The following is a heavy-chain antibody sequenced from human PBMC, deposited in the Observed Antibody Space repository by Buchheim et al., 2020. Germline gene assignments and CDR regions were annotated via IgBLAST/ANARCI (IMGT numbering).Heavy chain of an antibody. V-gene: IGHV3-48*01. D-gene: IGHD3-10*01. CDR1: GFTFSAHS. Sequence: EMQLVESGGGLVQPGGSLRLSCAASGFTFSAHSMNWVRQAPGKGLEWISYISSSSNPIFYADSVKGRFTISRDDAKNSLYLQMNVLRAEDTAVYYCARDYGSGNYYSFYYYGMDVWGQGTT. CDR2: ISSSSNPI. CDR3: ARDYGSGNYYSFYYYGMDV. J-gene: IGHJ6*02.